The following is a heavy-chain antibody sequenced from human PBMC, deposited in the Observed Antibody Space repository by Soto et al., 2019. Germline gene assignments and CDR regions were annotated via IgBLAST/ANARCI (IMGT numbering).Heavy chain of an antibody. V-gene: IGHV4-4*02. CDR3: ARDSKTGCSSTDCYMS. Sequence: QVQLQESGPGLVKASETLSLTCAVSGDSISSGAWWSWVRHSPGKGLQWIGEIYHSGNTRNNPSLTSRVTMSVDKSNNQFSLNLMSVTAADTATYYCARDSKTGCSSTDCYMSWGRGILVTVSS. CDR1: GDSISSGAW. CDR2: IYHSGNT. J-gene: IGHJ5*02. D-gene: IGHD2-2*01.